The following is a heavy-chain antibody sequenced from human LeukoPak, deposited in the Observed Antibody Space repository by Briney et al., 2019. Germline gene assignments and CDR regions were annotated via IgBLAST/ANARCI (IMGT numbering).Heavy chain of an antibody. V-gene: IGHV3-23*01. D-gene: IGHD3-22*01. CDR1: GFSFSSYA. J-gene: IGHJ4*02. CDR3: AKGSRQDYDSSGYFY. Sequence: PGGSLRLSCAASGFSFSSYAMSWVRQAPGKGLEWVSAIGGSGGSTYHADSVKGRFTSSRDNSKNTLYLQMNSLRAEDTAVYYCAKGSRQDYDSSGYFYWGQGTLVTVSS. CDR2: IGGSGGST.